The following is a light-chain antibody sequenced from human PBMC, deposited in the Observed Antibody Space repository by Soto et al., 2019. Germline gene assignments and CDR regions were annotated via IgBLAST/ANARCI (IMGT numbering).Light chain of an antibody. Sequence: DIQMTQSPSSLSASVGDRVTITCRASQSIGFYLNWYQQKPGKAPKLLIYDTSSLQSGVPSRFSGSGSGTDFTLTISSLQPEDVATYYCQKYNSAPWTFGQGTKVDIK. V-gene: IGKV1-27*01. CDR3: QKYNSAPWT. J-gene: IGKJ1*01. CDR1: QSIGFY. CDR2: DTS.